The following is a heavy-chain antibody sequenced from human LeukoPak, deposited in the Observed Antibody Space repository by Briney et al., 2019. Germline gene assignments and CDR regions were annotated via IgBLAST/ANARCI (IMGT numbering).Heavy chain of an antibody. CDR1: GGSISSSSHY. D-gene: IGHD1-1*01. CDR3: ARGAGSTTSNDAFDI. Sequence: PSETLSLTCTVSGGSISSSSHYWGWIRQPPGKGLEWIGSMYYRGSTYHNPSLKSRVTISVDTSKNQFSLKVSSVTAADTAVYYCARGAGSTTSNDAFDIWGQGTMVTVSS. J-gene: IGHJ3*02. CDR2: MYYRGST. V-gene: IGHV4-39*07.